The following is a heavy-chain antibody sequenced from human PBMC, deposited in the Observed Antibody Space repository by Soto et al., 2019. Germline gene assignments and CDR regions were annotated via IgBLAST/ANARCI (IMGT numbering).Heavy chain of an antibody. V-gene: IGHV4-34*01. CDR3: ARVTGXYDFWSGYYSHYYYYGMDV. CDR2: INHSGST. D-gene: IGHD3-3*01. Sequence: SETLSLTCAVYGGSFSGYYWSWIRQPPGKGLEWIGEINHSGSTNYNPSLKSRVTISVDTSKNQFSLKLSSVTAADTAVYYCARVTGXYDFWSGYYSHYYYYGMDVWGQGTTVTVSS. J-gene: IGHJ6*02. CDR1: GGSFSGYY.